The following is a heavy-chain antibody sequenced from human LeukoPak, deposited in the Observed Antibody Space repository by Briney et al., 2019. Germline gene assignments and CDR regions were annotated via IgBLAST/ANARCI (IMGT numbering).Heavy chain of an antibody. CDR1: GGSFSGYY. V-gene: IGHV4-34*01. CDR3: ARDETLTGDWDY. CDR2: INHSGST. J-gene: IGHJ4*02. Sequence: SETLSLTCAVYGGSFSGYYWSWIRQPPGKGLEWIGEINHSGSTNYNPSLKSRVTISVDTSKNQFSLKLSSVTAADTAVYYCARDETLTGDWDYWGQGTLVTVSS. D-gene: IGHD7-27*01.